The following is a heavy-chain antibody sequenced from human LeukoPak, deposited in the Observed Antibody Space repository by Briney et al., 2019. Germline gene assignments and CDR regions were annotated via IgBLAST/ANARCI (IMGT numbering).Heavy chain of an antibody. Sequence: GGSLRLSCAASGFTFSGSAMHWVRQASGKGLEWVGRIRSKANSYATAYAASVKGRFTISRDDSKNTAYLQMNSLKTEDTAVYYCTSAAYSGYDPPTDYWGQGTLVTVSS. CDR1: GFTFSGSA. V-gene: IGHV3-73*01. CDR3: TSAAYSGYDPPTDY. D-gene: IGHD5-12*01. J-gene: IGHJ4*02. CDR2: IRSKANSYAT.